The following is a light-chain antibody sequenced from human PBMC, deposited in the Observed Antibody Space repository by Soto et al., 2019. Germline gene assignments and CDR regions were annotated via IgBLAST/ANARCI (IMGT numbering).Light chain of an antibody. CDR1: SSDVGDYNY. J-gene: IGLJ2*01. CDR2: EVN. V-gene: IGLV2-14*01. Sequence: QSVLTQPASVSGSPGQSITISCTGASSDVGDYNYVSWYQHHPGKAPKLLIYEVNNRPSGVSDRFSGSKSGNVASLTISWLQAEDEADYYCCSYSYGSTLVFGGGTQLTVL. CDR3: CSYSYGSTLV.